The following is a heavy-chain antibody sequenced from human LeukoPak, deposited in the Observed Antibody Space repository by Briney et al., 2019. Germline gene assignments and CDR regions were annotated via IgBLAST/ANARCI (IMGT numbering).Heavy chain of an antibody. V-gene: IGHV4-39*07. CDR3: ARAYYDFWSGYYPTYYFDY. D-gene: IGHD3-3*01. J-gene: IGHJ4*02. CDR2: IYYSGST. Sequence: SETLSLTCTVSGGSISSSSYYWGWIRQPPGKGLEWIGSIYYSGSTYYNPSLKSRVTISVDTSKNQFSLKLSSVTAADTAVYYCARAYYDFWSGYYPTYYFDYWGQGTLVAVSS. CDR1: GGSISSSSYY.